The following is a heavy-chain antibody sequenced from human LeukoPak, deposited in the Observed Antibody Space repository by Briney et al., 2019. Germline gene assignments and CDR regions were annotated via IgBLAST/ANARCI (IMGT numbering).Heavy chain of an antibody. Sequence: GGSLRLSCAASGFTFDDYAMHWVRQAPGKGLEWVSGISWNSGSIGYADSVKGRFTISRDNAKNSLYLQMNSLRAEDTAVYYCARERYCSGGSCYGDKAFDYWGQGTLVTVSS. CDR2: ISWNSGSI. J-gene: IGHJ4*02. V-gene: IGHV3-9*01. D-gene: IGHD2-15*01. CDR1: GFTFDDYA. CDR3: ARERYCSGGSCYGDKAFDY.